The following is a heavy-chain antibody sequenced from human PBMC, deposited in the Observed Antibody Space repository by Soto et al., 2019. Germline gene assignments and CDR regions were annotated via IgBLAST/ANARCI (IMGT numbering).Heavy chain of an antibody. Sequence: QVQLVESGGGVVQPGRSLRLSCAASGFTFSSYAMHWVRQAPGKGLEWVAVISYDGSNKYYADSVKGRFTISRDNSKNTLYLQMNSLRAEDTAVYYCARDSITYYYDNWGQGTLVTVSS. V-gene: IGHV3-30-3*01. D-gene: IGHD3-3*02. CDR2: ISYDGSNK. J-gene: IGHJ4*02. CDR1: GFTFSSYA. CDR3: ARDSITYYYDN.